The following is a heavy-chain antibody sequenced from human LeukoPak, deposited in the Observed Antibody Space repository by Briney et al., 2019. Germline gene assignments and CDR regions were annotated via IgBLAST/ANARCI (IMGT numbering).Heavy chain of an antibody. CDR2: INHSGST. Sequence: SETLSLTCAVYGGSFSGYYWSWIRQPPGKGLEWIGEINHSGSTNYNPSLKSRVTISVDTSKNQFSLKLSSVTAADTAVYYCAREAYYDSSGYYVMGVFDYWGQGTLVTVSS. V-gene: IGHV4-34*01. CDR1: GGSFSGYY. CDR3: AREAYYDSSGYYVMGVFDY. J-gene: IGHJ4*02. D-gene: IGHD3-22*01.